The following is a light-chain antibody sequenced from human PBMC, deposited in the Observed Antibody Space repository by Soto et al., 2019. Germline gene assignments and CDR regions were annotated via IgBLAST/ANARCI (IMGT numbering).Light chain of an antibody. Sequence: QSALTQPASVSGSPGQSITISCTGTSSDVGGYNYVSWYQQHPGKAPKLMIYEVSNRPSGVSNRFSGPKSGNTASLTISGLQAEDEADYYCSSYTSSSTRVFGGGTKLTVL. V-gene: IGLV2-14*01. CDR2: EVS. CDR3: SSYTSSSTRV. CDR1: SSDVGGYNY. J-gene: IGLJ3*02.